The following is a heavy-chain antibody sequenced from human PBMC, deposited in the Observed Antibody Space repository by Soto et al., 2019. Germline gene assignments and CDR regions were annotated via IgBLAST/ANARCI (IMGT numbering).Heavy chain of an antibody. V-gene: IGHV1-69*01. D-gene: IGHD3-22*01. CDR3: ARDGTLFDSTSYYYRY. J-gene: IGHJ4*02. CDR1: GGTFRNYG. CDR2: IIPIFGTA. Sequence: QVQLVQSGAEVKKPGSSVKVSCKASGGTFRNYGISWVRQAPGQGLEWVGGIIPIFGTAKYAQKFQGRVTINADESTPTAYLELRSLRSEDTAVYYCARDGTLFDSTSYYYRYWGQGTLFTVSS.